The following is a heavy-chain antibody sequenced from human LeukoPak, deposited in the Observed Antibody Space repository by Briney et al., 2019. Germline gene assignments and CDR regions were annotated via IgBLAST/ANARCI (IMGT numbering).Heavy chain of an antibody. Sequence: GGSLRLSCAASGFTFSSYAMSWVRQAPGKGLEWVSAISGSGGSTYYADSVKGRFTISRDNSKNTLYLQMNSLRAEDTAVYYCAKDKFRFWAVAGTGYFDYWGQGTLVTVSS. CDR2: ISGSGGST. V-gene: IGHV3-23*01. CDR1: GFTFSSYA. D-gene: IGHD6-19*01. J-gene: IGHJ4*02. CDR3: AKDKFRFWAVAGTGYFDY.